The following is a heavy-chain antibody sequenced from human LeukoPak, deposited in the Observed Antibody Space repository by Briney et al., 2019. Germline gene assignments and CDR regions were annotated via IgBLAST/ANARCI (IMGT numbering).Heavy chain of an antibody. V-gene: IGHV1-2*02. CDR3: LGYCSGGSCYGEFDP. J-gene: IGHJ5*02. CDR1: GYTFTGYY. Sequence: GASVKVSCKASGYTFTGYYMHWVRQAPGQGLEWMGWINPNSGGTNYAQKFQGRATMTRDTSISTAYMELSRLRSDDTAVYYRLGYCSGGSCYGEFDPWGQGTLVTVSS. D-gene: IGHD2-15*01. CDR2: INPNSGGT.